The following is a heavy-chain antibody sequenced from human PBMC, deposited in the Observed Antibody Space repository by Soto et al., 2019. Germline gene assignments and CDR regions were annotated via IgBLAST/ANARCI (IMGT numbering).Heavy chain of an antibody. CDR1: GFTFSSYA. Sequence: PGGSLILSCAASGFTFSSYAMHWVRQAPGKGLEWVAVISYDGSNKYYADSVRGRFTISRDNSKNTLYLQMNSLRAEDTAVYYCARPGYSGYDYSAFDIWGQGTMVTVSS. D-gene: IGHD5-12*01. V-gene: IGHV3-30-3*01. CDR3: ARPGYSGYDYSAFDI. J-gene: IGHJ3*02. CDR2: ISYDGSNK.